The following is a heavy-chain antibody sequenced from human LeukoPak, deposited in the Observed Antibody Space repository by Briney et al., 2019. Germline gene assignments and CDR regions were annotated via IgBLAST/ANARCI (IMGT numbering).Heavy chain of an antibody. CDR2: FDPEDGET. V-gene: IGHV1-24*01. J-gene: IGHJ4*02. CDR1: EYTLTELS. Sequence: ASVKVSGKVSEYTLTELSMHWFRQSPGKGLKGMGGFDPEDGETIYAQKFQGRVTMTEDTSTDTAYMELSSLRSEDTAVYYCATDRMYNWNDGGLDYWGQGTLVTVSS. CDR3: ATDRMYNWNDGGLDY. D-gene: IGHD1-20*01.